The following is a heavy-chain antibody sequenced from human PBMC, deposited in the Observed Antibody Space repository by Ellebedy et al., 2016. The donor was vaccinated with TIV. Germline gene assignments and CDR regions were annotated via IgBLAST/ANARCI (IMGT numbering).Heavy chain of an antibody. V-gene: IGHV3-7*01. Sequence: GGSLRLSCAASGFTFSSYAMHWVRQAPGKGLEWVANIKQDGSEKYYVDSVKGRFTISRDNAKNSLYLQMNSLRAEDTAVYYCARDLTLRVGATPDAFDIWGQGTMVTVSS. CDR3: ARDLTLRVGATPDAFDI. D-gene: IGHD1-26*01. CDR2: IKQDGSEK. J-gene: IGHJ3*02. CDR1: GFTFSSYA.